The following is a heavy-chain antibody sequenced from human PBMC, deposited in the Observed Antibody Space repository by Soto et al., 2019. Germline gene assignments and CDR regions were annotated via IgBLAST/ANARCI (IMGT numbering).Heavy chain of an antibody. Sequence: GGSLRLSCAASGFTFSSYAMHWVRQAPGKGLEWVAVISYDGSNKYYADSVKGRFTISRDNSKNTLYLQMNSLRAEDTAVYYYASTSGGYDYVWGSYRYPYWGQGTLVTVSS. D-gene: IGHD3-16*02. CDR2: ISYDGSNK. CDR3: ASTSGGYDYVWGSYRYPY. J-gene: IGHJ4*02. CDR1: GFTFSSYA. V-gene: IGHV3-30-3*01.